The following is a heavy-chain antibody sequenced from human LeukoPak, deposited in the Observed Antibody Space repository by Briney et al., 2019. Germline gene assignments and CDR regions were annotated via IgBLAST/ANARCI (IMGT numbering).Heavy chain of an antibody. CDR3: ARVRANSGYGHFDF. J-gene: IGHJ4*02. V-gene: IGHV4-38-2*01. CDR1: GYSISSGYY. CDR2: IYHSGCT. Sequence: SETLSLTCAVSGYSISSGYYWVWIRQPPGKGLEWIGSIYHSGCTYYNPSLKSRVTISIDTSKNQFSLKLTSVTAADTAVYYCARVRANSGYGHFDFWGQGALVTVSS. D-gene: IGHD5-12*01.